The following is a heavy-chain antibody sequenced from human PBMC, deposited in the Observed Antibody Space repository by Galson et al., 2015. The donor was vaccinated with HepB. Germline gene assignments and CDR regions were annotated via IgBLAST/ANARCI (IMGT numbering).Heavy chain of an antibody. D-gene: IGHD3-10*01. CDR1: GYSFTSYW. CDR2: IYPYDSDI. Sequence: QSGAEVKKPGESLKISCKGSGYSFTSYWIAWVRQMPGKGPEWMGIIYPYDSDIRYSPSFQGQVTISADKAINTAYLQWSSLKASDTAMYYCARRTGSYLDYYFDSWGQGTLVTVSS. CDR3: ARRTGSYLDYYFDS. J-gene: IGHJ4*02. V-gene: IGHV5-51*01.